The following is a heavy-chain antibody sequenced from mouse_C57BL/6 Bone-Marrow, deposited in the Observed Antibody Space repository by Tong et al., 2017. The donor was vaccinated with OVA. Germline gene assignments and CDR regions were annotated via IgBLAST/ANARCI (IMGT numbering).Heavy chain of an antibody. CDR3: ARDYYGSSWGYYFDY. J-gene: IGHJ2*01. CDR2: INPSNGGT. D-gene: IGHD1-1*01. CDR1: NYTFTSYW. Sequence: SCKKKNYTFTSYWMHWVKQRPGQGLEWIGNINPSNGGTNYNEKFKSKATLTVDKSSSTAYMQLSSLTSEDSAVYYCARDYYGSSWGYYFDYWGQGTTL. V-gene: IGHV1-53*01.